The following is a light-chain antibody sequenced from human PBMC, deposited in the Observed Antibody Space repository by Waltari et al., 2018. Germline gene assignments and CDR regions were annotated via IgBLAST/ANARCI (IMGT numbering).Light chain of an antibody. CDR1: QGVGSW. J-gene: IGKJ4*01. V-gene: IGKV1-12*01. CDR2: STS. Sequence: DIQTTQSPSSVSASVGDRVTISCRASQGVGSWVAWYQQKPGKAPELLIYSTSTLQSGVPSRFSGSGSGIDFTLTISSLQPEDFATYYCQQSKSHPLTFGGGTKVEI. CDR3: QQSKSHPLT.